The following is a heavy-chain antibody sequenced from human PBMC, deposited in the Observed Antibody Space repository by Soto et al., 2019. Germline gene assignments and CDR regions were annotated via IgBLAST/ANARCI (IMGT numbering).Heavy chain of an antibody. D-gene: IGHD5-12*01. CDR2: IYYSGST. Sequence: SETLSLTCTVSGGSISSSSYYWGWIRQPPGKGLEWIGSIYYSGSTYYNPSLKSRVTISVDTSKNQFSLKLSSVTAADTAVYYCARHDSGYDGGLFYYYYYYMDVWGKGTTVTVSS. V-gene: IGHV4-39*01. J-gene: IGHJ6*03. CDR3: ARHDSGYDGGLFYYYYYYMDV. CDR1: GGSISSSSYY.